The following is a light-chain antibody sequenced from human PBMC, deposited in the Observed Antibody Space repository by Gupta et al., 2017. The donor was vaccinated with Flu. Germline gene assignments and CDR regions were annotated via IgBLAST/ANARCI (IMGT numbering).Light chain of an antibody. Sequence: EIVLTQSPGTLSLSPGERATLSCRASQSVSSSYLAWYQQKPGQAPRLLIYGASSRATGIPDRFSGSGSGTXFTLTIXRLEPEDFAVYYCQQYGSSSSTFGXGTKLEIK. J-gene: IGKJ2*01. CDR2: GAS. V-gene: IGKV3-20*01. CDR1: QSVSSSY. CDR3: QQYGSSSST.